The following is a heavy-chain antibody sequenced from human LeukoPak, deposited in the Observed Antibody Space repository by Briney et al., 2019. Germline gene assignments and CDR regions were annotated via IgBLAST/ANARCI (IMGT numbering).Heavy chain of an antibody. CDR2: ISAYNGNT. V-gene: IGHV1-18*01. J-gene: IGHJ5*02. D-gene: IGHD3-3*01. Sequence: ASVKVSCTASGYTFTSYGISWVRQAPGQGLEWMGWISAYNGNTNYAQKLQCRVTMTTDTSTSTAYMELRSLRSDDTAVYYCARDHYDFWSGYYSWFDPWGQGTLVTVSS. CDR3: ARDHYDFWSGYYSWFDP. CDR1: GYTFTSYG.